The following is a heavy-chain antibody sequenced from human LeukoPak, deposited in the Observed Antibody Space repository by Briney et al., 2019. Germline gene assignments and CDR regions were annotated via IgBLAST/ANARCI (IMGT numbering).Heavy chain of an antibody. Sequence: SETLSLTCAVYGGSFSGYYWSWIRQPPGKGLEWIGEINHSGSTNYNPSLKSRVTISVDTSKNQFSLKLSSVTAADRAVYYCARGRRYYDSSGYSLHYFDYWGQGTLVTVSS. CDR1: GGSFSGYY. CDR2: INHSGST. D-gene: IGHD3-22*01. V-gene: IGHV4-34*01. CDR3: ARGRRYYDSSGYSLHYFDY. J-gene: IGHJ4*02.